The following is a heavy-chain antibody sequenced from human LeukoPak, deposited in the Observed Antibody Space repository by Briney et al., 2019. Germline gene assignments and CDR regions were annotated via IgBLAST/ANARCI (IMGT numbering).Heavy chain of an antibody. V-gene: IGHV3-23*01. Sequence: QPGGSLRLSCAASGFTFSSYAMSWVRQAPGKGLEWVSAISGSGGSTYYADSVKGRFTISRDNSKNTLYLQMNSLRAEDTAVYYCAIFGVVITHPPDYWGQGTLVTVSS. CDR1: GFTFSSYA. CDR3: AIFGVVITHPPDY. CDR2: ISGSGGST. J-gene: IGHJ4*02. D-gene: IGHD3-3*01.